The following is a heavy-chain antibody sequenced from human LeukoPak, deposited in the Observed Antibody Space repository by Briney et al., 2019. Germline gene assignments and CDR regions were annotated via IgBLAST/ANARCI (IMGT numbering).Heavy chain of an antibody. CDR3: ARDITYYYDSSGYYYPV. D-gene: IGHD3-22*01. CDR2: ISKTSDYI. Sequence: GGSLRLSCAASGFTLSTYTMNWARQAPGKGLEWVSSISKTSDYIYYVDSVRGRFTISRDNAKNSLTLQMNNLRAEDTAVYYCARDITYYYDSSGYYYPVWGQGTLVIVSS. CDR1: GFTLSTYT. J-gene: IGHJ1*01. V-gene: IGHV3-21*01.